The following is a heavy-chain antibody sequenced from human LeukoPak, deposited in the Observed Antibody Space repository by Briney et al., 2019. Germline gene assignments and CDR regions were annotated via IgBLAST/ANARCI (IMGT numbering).Heavy chain of an antibody. V-gene: IGHV3-53*01. Sequence: PGRSLRLSCAASGFTFSTYAMSWVRQAPGKGLEWVSVIYSGGSTYYADSMKGRFTISRDNSKNTLYLQMNSLRAEDTAVYYCARGGGLGRWYFDLWGRGTLVTVSS. D-gene: IGHD7-27*01. CDR2: IYSGGST. J-gene: IGHJ2*01. CDR1: GFTFSTYA. CDR3: ARGGGLGRWYFDL.